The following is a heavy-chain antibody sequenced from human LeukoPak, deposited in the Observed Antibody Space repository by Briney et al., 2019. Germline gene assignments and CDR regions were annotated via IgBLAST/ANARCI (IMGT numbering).Heavy chain of an antibody. V-gene: IGHV3-9*01. Sequence: GGSLRLSCAASGFTFDEYAMHWVRQAPGKGLEWVSGISWNSGSIGYADSVKGRFTISRDNAKNSLYLQMNSLRAEDTALYYCAKESYCSSTSCFVAFDIWGQGTMVTVSS. CDR2: ISWNSGSI. D-gene: IGHD2-2*01. J-gene: IGHJ3*02. CDR3: AKESYCSSTSCFVAFDI. CDR1: GFTFDEYA.